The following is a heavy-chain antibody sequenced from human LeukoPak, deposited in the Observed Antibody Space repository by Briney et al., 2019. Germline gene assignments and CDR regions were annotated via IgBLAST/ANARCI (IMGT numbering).Heavy chain of an antibody. CDR1: GVTLSSYA. J-gene: IGHJ4*02. Sequence: GGSLRLSCAASGVTLSSYAMSWARQAPGKGLEWVSSISSSGSCGNTYYADSVKGRFTISRDSSKNTLFLQMNSLRAEDTAVYYCAKDPTAGWGYGGNRHYFDYWGQGTLVTVSS. V-gene: IGHV3-23*01. CDR2: ISSSGSCGNT. D-gene: IGHD4-23*01. CDR3: AKDPTAGWGYGGNRHYFDY.